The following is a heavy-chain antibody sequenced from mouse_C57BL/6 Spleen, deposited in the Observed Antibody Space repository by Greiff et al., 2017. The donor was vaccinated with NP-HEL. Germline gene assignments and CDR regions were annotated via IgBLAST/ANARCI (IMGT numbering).Heavy chain of an antibody. CDR1: GFTFSDYG. V-gene: IGHV5-17*01. J-gene: IGHJ4*01. D-gene: IGHD2-3*01. Sequence: EVNVVESGGGLVKPGGSLKLSCAASGFTFSDYGMHWVRQAPEKGLEWVAYISSGSSTIYYAATVKGRFTISRDHAKNTLFLQMTSLRSEDTAMYYCARWGWLKGAMDYWGQGTSVTVSS. CDR2: ISSGSSTI. CDR3: ARWGWLKGAMDY.